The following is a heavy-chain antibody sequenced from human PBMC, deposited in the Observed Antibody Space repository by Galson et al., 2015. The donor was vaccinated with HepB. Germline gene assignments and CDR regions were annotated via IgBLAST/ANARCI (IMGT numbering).Heavy chain of an antibody. J-gene: IGHJ3*02. D-gene: IGHD3-22*01. CDR2: IIPILGIA. Sequence: SVKVSCKASGGTFSSYAISWVRQAPGQGLEWMGRIIPILGIANYAQKFQGRVTITADKSTSTAYMELSSLRSEDTAVYYCARDLGYYDSSGYWGIYGGAFDIWGQGTMVTVSS. CDR1: GGTFSSYA. CDR3: ARDLGYYDSSGYWGIYGGAFDI. V-gene: IGHV1-69*04.